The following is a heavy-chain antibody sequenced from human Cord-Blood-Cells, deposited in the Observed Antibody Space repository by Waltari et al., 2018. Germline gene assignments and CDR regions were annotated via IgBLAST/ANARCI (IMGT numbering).Heavy chain of an antibody. CDR1: GYTFTGYY. CDR3: ARDRSGSYFDY. J-gene: IGHJ4*02. V-gene: IGHV1-2*02. CDR2: INPNSGGT. Sequence: QVQLVPYGAEVKKPGASVKVPCKASGYTFTGYYLHWVRQAPGKGLEWMGWINPNSGGTNDAQKFQGRVTMTRDTSISTAYMELSRLRSDDTAVYYCARDRSGSYFDYWGQGTLVTVSS. D-gene: IGHD1-26*01.